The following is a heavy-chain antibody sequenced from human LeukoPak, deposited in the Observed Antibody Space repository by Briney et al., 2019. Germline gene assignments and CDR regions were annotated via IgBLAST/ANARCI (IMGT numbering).Heavy chain of an antibody. CDR3: AKGKRLRFLEWLFPTPLDY. CDR1: GFTFSSYA. Sequence: GGSLRLSRAASGFTFSSYAMSWVRQAPGKGLEWVSAISGSGGSTYYADSVKGRFTISRDNSKNTLYLQMNSLRAEDTAVYYCAKGKRLRFLEWLFPTPLDYWGQGTLVTVSS. CDR2: ISGSGGST. V-gene: IGHV3-23*01. D-gene: IGHD3-3*01. J-gene: IGHJ4*02.